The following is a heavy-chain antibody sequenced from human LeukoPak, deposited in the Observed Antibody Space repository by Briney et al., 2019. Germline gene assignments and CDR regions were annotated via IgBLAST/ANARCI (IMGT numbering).Heavy chain of an antibody. CDR1: GGSLSDYY. CDR3: ARDSRTGYTYGKQFDF. V-gene: IGHV4-34*01. CDR2: TSHIGRT. D-gene: IGHD5-18*01. J-gene: IGHJ4*02. Sequence: SETLSLTCAVYGGSLSDYYWSWIRQPPGKGLEWIGETSHIGRTNYNPSLKSRVTVSVDTSKNQFSLRLSSVTAADTAVYYCARDSRTGYTYGKQFDFWGQRSLVTVSA.